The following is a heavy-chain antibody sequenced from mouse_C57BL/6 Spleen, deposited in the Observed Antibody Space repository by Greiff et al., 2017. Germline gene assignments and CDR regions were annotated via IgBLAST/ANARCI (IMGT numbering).Heavy chain of an antibody. J-gene: IGHJ4*01. CDR3: ARYSSEEDAMDY. Sequence: VQLKQSGPELVKPGASVKISCKASGYSFTGYYMNWVKQSPEKSLEWIGEINPSTGGTTYNQKFKAKATLTVDKSSSTAYMQLKSLTSEDSAVYYSARYSSEEDAMDYCGQGTSVTASS. V-gene: IGHV1-42*01. CDR2: INPSTGGT. CDR1: GYSFTGYY.